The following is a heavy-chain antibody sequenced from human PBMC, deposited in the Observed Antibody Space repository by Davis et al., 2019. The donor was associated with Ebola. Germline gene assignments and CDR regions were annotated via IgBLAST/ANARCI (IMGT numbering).Heavy chain of an antibody. CDR3: ARVGTYDFWSGYYSDY. Sequence: SVKVSCKASGGTFSSYTISWVRQAPGQGLEWMGRIIPILGIANYAQKFQGRVTMTRDTSTSTVYMELSSLRSEDTAVYYCARVGTYDFWSGYYSDYWGQGTLVTVSS. CDR2: IIPILGIA. CDR1: GGTFSSYT. D-gene: IGHD3-3*01. V-gene: IGHV1-69*02. J-gene: IGHJ4*02.